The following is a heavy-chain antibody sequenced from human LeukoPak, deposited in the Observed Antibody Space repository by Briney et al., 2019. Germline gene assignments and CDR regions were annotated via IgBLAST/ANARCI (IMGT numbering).Heavy chain of an antibody. CDR1: GGSISSYY. V-gene: IGHV4-59*12. D-gene: IGHD6-13*01. CDR3: ARDAGVAAAGTSAFDI. J-gene: IGHJ3*02. Sequence: PSETLSLTCTVSGGSISSYYWSWIRQPPGKGLEWIGYIYYSGSTNYNPSLKSRVTISVDTSKNQFSLKLSSVTAADTAVYYCARDAGVAAAGTSAFDIWGQGTMVTVSS. CDR2: IYYSGST.